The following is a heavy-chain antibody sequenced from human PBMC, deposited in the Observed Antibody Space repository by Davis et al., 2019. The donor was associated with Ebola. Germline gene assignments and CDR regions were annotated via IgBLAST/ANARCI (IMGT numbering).Heavy chain of an antibody. CDR2: INPNSCGT. V-gene: IGHV1-2*02. J-gene: IGHJ6*01. Sequence: ASSVTVSRQASRYTFTGYYMHWVRQAPGQGLEWMGWINPNSCGTNYAQKFQGRVTMTRDTPISTAYMELSRLGSDDTALYYRARDVEPFGVVIIYGMDVWGQGTTVTVSS. D-gene: IGHD3-3*01. CDR3: ARDVEPFGVVIIYGMDV. CDR1: RYTFTGYY.